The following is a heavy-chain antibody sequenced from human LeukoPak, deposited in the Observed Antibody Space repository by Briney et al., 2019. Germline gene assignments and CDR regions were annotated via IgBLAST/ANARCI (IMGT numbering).Heavy chain of an antibody. CDR2: IYTSGST. Sequence: SETLSLTCTVSGASISSYYWSWIRQPPGKGLEWIGYIYTSGSTNYNPSLKSRVTISVDTSKNQFSLKLSSVTAADTAVYYCARDGPYYGYFDYWGQGTLVTVSS. CDR3: ARDGPYYGYFDY. V-gene: IGHV4-4*09. CDR1: GASISSYY. J-gene: IGHJ4*02. D-gene: IGHD4-17*01.